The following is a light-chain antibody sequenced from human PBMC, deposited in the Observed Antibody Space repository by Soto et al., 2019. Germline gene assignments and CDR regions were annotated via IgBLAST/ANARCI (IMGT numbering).Light chain of an antibody. J-gene: IGKJ5*01. V-gene: IGKV1-33*01. Sequence: DIQMTQSPSSLSASVGDRVTITCQASQNINNYLNWYQQKPGRAPKLLIYDASNLEAGVPSRFKGSRSGTDFTFTISRLQPEDIATYYCEQYESLPTFGQGTRLEIK. CDR1: QNINNY. CDR2: DAS. CDR3: EQYESLPT.